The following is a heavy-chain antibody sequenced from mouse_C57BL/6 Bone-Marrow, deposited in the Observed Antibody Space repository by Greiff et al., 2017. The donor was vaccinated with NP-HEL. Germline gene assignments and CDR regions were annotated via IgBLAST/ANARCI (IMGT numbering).Heavy chain of an antibody. D-gene: IGHD2-3*01. CDR2: IYPRSGNT. J-gene: IGHJ1*03. CDR3: ARARWLLQYFDV. Sequence: QVQLQQSGAELARPGASVKLSCKASGYTFTSYGISWVKQRTGQGLEWIGEIYPRSGNTYYNEKFKGKATLTADKSSSTAYMELRSLTSEDSAVYFCARARWLLQYFDVWGTGTTVTVSS. V-gene: IGHV1-81*01. CDR1: GYTFTSYG.